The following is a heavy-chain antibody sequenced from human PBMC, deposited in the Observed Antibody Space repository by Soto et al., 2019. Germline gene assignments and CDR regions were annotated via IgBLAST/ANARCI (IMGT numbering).Heavy chain of an antibody. Sequence: QVQLVQSGAEVKKPGSSVKVSCKASGGTFSSYTISWVRQAPGQGLEWMGRIIPILGIANYAQKFQGRVTITADKSTSTADMELSSLRSEDTAVYYCARSTTVVNYFDYWGQGTLVTVSS. V-gene: IGHV1-69*02. CDR2: IIPILGIA. D-gene: IGHD2-15*01. CDR1: GGTFSSYT. CDR3: ARSTTVVNYFDY. J-gene: IGHJ4*02.